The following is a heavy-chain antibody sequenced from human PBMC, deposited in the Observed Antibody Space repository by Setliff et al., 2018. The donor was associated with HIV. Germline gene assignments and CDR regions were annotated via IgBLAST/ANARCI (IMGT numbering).Heavy chain of an antibody. D-gene: IGHD5-12*01. CDR1: GYTFTNYD. J-gene: IGHJ4*02. CDR2: LNPNSGHT. V-gene: IGHV1-8*02. Sequence: GASVKVSCKASGYTFTNYDINWVRQAPGQGLELVGWLNPNSGHTAFSQKFQGRPTLTGNTPLTTAYMQLSGLTSEDTAVYFCARGNRDGFIPFEHWGQGTLVTVSS. CDR3: ARGNRDGFIPFEH.